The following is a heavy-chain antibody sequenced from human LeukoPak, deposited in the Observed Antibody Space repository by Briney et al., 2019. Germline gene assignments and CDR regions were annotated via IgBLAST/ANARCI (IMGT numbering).Heavy chain of an antibody. CDR3: ARDLPPGAAGVTGPFDY. CDR1: GDSVSSNSAA. D-gene: IGHD6-13*01. CDR2: TYHTSKWYN. J-gene: IGHJ4*02. V-gene: IGHV6-1*01. Sequence: SQTLSLTCAISGDSVSSNSAAWNWIRQSPSRGLEWLGRTYHTSKWYNDYAVSVKSRITINPDTSKNQFSLQLRSVTPDDTAVYYCARDLPPGAAGVTGPFDYWGQGTLVTVSS.